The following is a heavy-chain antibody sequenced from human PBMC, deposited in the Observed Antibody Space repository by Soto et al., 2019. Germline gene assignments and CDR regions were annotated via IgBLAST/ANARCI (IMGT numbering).Heavy chain of an antibody. J-gene: IGHJ4*02. CDR1: GDSIDSSHYY. D-gene: IGHD3-10*01. CDR3: ARGSMATLYFDY. CDR2: IHHSGST. Sequence: SETLSLTCTVSGDSIDSSHYYWNWIRQHPEKGLEWIGYIHHSGSTYYNPSLESRLAISVDTSRNQFSLKVSSVTAADTAVYYCARGSMATLYFDYWGQGALVTVSS. V-gene: IGHV4-31*03.